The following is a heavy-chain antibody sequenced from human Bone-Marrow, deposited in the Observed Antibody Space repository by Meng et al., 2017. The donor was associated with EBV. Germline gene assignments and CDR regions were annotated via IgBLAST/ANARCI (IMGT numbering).Heavy chain of an antibody. V-gene: IGHV1-69*01. CDR1: GGTFNSDA. Sequence: QVTGVQVGGDGKRPGCSSKVSCWTSGGTFNSDAVSCVRHAPGQGLEWMGGLIPMSGAPHYAQKFQGRVTITADESTSTHYMDLSNLRSDDTAMYYCASESGRGFTPDYWGQGTLVTVSS. J-gene: IGHJ4*02. CDR3: ASESGRGFTPDY. CDR2: LIPMSGAP. D-gene: IGHD3-10*01.